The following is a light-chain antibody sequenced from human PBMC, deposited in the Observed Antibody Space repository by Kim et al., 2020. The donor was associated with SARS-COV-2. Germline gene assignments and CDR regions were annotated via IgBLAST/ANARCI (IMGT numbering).Light chain of an antibody. CDR2: GKN. CDR3: NSRDSSGNRV. J-gene: IGLJ1*01. CDR1: SLRSYY. V-gene: IGLV3-19*01. Sequence: SSELTQDPVVSVALGQTVRITCQGDSLRSYYASWYQQKPGQAPVLVIYGKNNRPSGIPDRFSGSSSGNTASLTITGAQAEDEADYYCNSRDSSGNRVFGTGTKVTVL.